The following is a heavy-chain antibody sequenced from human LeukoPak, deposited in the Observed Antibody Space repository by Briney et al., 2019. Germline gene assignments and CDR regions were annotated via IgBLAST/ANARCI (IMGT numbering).Heavy chain of an antibody. CDR1: GYTFTSYD. Sequence: ASVKVSCKASGYTFTSYDFNWVRQAPGQGPEWIGWMNPNSGTTGYAQKFQGRVTMTRDTSISTAYMDLSSLRSEDTAVYYCARTAARRFDYWGRGTLVTVSS. J-gene: IGHJ4*02. CDR2: MNPNSGTT. D-gene: IGHD6-6*01. CDR3: ARTAARRFDY. V-gene: IGHV1-8*01.